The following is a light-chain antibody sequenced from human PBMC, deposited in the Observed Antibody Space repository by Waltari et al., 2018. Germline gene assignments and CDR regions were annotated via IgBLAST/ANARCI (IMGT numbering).Light chain of an antibody. V-gene: IGKV3-20*01. Sequence: VMLTQSPATLSLSPGERATLSCRASQSVSSYLAWYQQKPGQAPRLLIYGASSRATGIPDRFSGSGSGTEFTLTISSLEPEDFAVYYCQKYSSSPLTFGGGTKVEIK. J-gene: IGKJ4*01. CDR2: GAS. CDR3: QKYSSSPLT. CDR1: QSVSSY.